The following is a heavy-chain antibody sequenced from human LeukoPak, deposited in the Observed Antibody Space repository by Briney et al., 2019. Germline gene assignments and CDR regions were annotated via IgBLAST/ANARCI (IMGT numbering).Heavy chain of an antibody. CDR1: GGSISSYY. V-gene: IGHV4-4*07. CDR3: ARLLPGIAAAGTGSDY. CDR2: IYTSGST. J-gene: IGHJ4*02. D-gene: IGHD6-13*01. Sequence: SETLSLTCTFSGGSISSYYWSWIRQPAGKGLEWIGRIYTSGSTNYNPSLKSRVTMSVDTSKNQFSLKLSSVTAAETAVYYCARLLPGIAAAGTGSDYWGQGTLVTVSS.